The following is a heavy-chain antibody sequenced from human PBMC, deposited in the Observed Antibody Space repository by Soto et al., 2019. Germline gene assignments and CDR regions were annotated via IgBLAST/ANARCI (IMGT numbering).Heavy chain of an antibody. J-gene: IGHJ3*02. CDR3: ALEYYYGSGSYSAFDI. Sequence: SPTLSLTCAISGDSVSSNSAAWNWIRQSPSRGLEWLGRTYYRSKWYNDYAVSVKSRITINPDTSKNQFSLQLNSVTPEDTAVYYCALEYYYGSGSYSAFDIWGQGTMVTVSS. CDR1: GDSVSSNSAA. D-gene: IGHD3-10*01. V-gene: IGHV6-1*01. CDR2: TYYRSKWYN.